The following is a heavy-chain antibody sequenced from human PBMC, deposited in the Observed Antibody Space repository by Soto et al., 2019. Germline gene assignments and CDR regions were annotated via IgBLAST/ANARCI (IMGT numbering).Heavy chain of an antibody. CDR2: IYSGSTT. CDR3: ARGYWVEGYGAGTYFDY. V-gene: IGHV3-66*01. J-gene: IGHJ4*02. CDR1: GLSVSSNY. Sequence: EVLLVQSGGGLVQLGGSLRLSCAPSGLSVSSNYMSWVRQAPGKGLEWVSVIYSGSTTHHADSVKGRFTISRDTSRNTLYLQMNSLRVEDTALYYCARGYWVEGYGAGTYFDYWGQGTLVTVSS. D-gene: IGHD2-21*01.